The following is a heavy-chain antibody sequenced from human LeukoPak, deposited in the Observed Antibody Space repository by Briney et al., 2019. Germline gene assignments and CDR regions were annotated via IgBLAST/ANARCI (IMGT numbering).Heavy chain of an antibody. CDR1: GFTFSSYG. J-gene: IGHJ6*04. Sequence: GRSLRLSCAASGFTFSSYGMHWVRQAPGKGLEWVAVISYDGSNKYYADSVKGRFTISRDNSKNTLYLQMNSLRAEDTAVYYSAKDQDSYMVRGVIRGYYYYGMDVWGKGTTVTVSS. V-gene: IGHV3-30*18. CDR3: AKDQDSYMVRGVIRGYYYYGMDV. D-gene: IGHD3-10*01. CDR2: ISYDGSNK.